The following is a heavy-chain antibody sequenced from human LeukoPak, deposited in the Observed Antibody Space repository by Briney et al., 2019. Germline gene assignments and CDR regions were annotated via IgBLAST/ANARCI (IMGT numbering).Heavy chain of an antibody. CDR2: IKQDGSEK. D-gene: IGHD1-26*01. V-gene: IGHV3-7*03. CDR3: AKGSGSYYFDY. J-gene: IGHJ4*02. CDR1: GFTFSSYW. Sequence: GGSLRLSCAASGFTFSSYWMSWVRQAPGKGLEWVANIKQDGSEKYYVDSVKGRFTISRDNAKNSLYLQMNSLRAEDTAVYYCAKGSGSYYFDYWGQGTLVTVSS.